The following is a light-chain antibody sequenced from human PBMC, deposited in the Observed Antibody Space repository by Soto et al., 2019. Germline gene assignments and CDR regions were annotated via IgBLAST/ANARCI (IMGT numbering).Light chain of an antibody. Sequence: QSALTQPASVSGSPGQSIAISCTGTSSDVGGYNYVSWYQQHPGKAPKLIIYDVSNRPSGVSNRFSGSKSGNAASLTISGLQAEDEADYYCRSYTSNSLYVFGAGTKVTGL. CDR3: RSYTSNSLYV. CDR2: DVS. V-gene: IGLV2-14*01. CDR1: SSDVGGYNY. J-gene: IGLJ1*01.